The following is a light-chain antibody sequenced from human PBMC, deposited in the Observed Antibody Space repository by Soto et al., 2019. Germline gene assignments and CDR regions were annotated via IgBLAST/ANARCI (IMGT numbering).Light chain of an antibody. CDR1: QTVSSN. J-gene: IGKJ2*01. Sequence: EIVMTQSPATLSVSPGERATLSCRASQTVSSNLAWYQQKPGQAPRLLIHGASTRATGVPARFSGSGSGTEFTLTITSLQSEDFAVYSCQQYHNWPTQYTFGQGTKLQIK. V-gene: IGKV3-15*01. CDR2: GAS. CDR3: QQYHNWPTQYT.